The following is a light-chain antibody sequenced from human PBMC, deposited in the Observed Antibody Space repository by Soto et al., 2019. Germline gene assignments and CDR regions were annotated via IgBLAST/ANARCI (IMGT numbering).Light chain of an antibody. CDR2: KAS. J-gene: IGKJ1*01. CDR1: QSISSW. CDR3: QQYNSYSRT. V-gene: IGKV1-5*03. Sequence: DIQMTQSPSTLSASVGARVTITFRASQSISSWLAWYQQKPGKAPKLLIYKASSLESGVPSRFSGSGSGTEFTLTISSLQPDDFATYYCQQYNSYSRTFGQGTKVEIK.